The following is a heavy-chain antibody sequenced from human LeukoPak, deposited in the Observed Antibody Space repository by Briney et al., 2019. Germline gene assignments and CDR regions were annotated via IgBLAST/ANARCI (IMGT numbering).Heavy chain of an antibody. CDR2: ISSNGGST. Sequence: GGSLRLSCAASGFTFSSYAMHWVRQAPGKGLEYVSAISSNGGSTYYANSVKGRFTISRDNSKNTLYLQMGSLRAEDMAVYYCARVEGGGWFGPWGQGTLVTVS. D-gene: IGHD3-10*01. CDR1: GFTFSSYA. CDR3: ARVEGGGWFGP. J-gene: IGHJ5*02. V-gene: IGHV3-64*01.